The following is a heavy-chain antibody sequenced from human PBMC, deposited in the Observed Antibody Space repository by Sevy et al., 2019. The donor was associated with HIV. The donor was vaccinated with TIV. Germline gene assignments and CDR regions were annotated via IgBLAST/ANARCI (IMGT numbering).Heavy chain of an antibody. CDR2: IWYDGSNK. CDR3: AREGCSGGSCQLPFDY. Sequence: GGSLRLSCAASGFTFSSYGMHWVRQAPGKGLEWVAVIWYDGSNKYYADSVKGRFTISRDNSKNTLYLQMNSLRAEDTAVYYCAREGCSGGSCQLPFDYWGQRTLVTVSS. CDR1: GFTFSSYG. D-gene: IGHD2-15*01. J-gene: IGHJ4*02. V-gene: IGHV3-33*01.